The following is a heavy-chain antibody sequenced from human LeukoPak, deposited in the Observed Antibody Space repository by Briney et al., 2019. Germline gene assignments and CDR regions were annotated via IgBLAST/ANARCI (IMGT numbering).Heavy chain of an antibody. CDR1: GFSLSNYW. CDR3: ASLDSAAASRGY. V-gene: IGHV3-7*01. Sequence: PGGSLRLSCAASGFSLSNYWMSWVRQAPGKGLEWVAGLRQDGNKQFYVDSVKGRFTISKDTAKNSLYLQMNSLRAEDTAVYYCASLDSAAASRGYWGQGTLVTVSS. CDR2: LRQDGNKQ. D-gene: IGHD6-13*01. J-gene: IGHJ4*02.